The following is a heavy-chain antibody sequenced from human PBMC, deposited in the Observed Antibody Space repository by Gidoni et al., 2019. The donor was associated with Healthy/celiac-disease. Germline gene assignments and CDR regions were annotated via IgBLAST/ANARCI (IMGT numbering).Heavy chain of an antibody. Sequence: EVQLLESGGGLVQPGGSLRLSCAASGFTFSSYAMGWVRQDPGKGLDWGSVISGSGGSTYYADSVKGRFTISRDNSKNTLYLQMNSLRAEDTAVYYCASLQGVVVVAATGGFDYWGQGTLVTVSS. D-gene: IGHD2-15*01. CDR2: ISGSGGST. J-gene: IGHJ4*02. CDR1: GFTFSSYA. CDR3: ASLQGVVVVAATGGFDY. V-gene: IGHV3-23*01.